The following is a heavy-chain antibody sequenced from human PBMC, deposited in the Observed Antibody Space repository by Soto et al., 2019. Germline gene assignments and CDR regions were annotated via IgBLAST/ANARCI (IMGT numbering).Heavy chain of an antibody. CDR1: GYPVTAYY. CDR2: INPATGAA. V-gene: IGHV1-2*02. Sequence: QLHLVQSGAVVKKPGASVTVSCSASGYPVTAYYMHWVRQAPGRGLEWMGGINPATGAAKYTQTFQGRGTMARDTSTGTGFMELSGLTSEDTAGFYCARGGGVGVAGSAAFDMWGQGTLVTVSS. CDR3: ARGGGVGVAGSAAFDM. J-gene: IGHJ3*02. D-gene: IGHD3-3*01.